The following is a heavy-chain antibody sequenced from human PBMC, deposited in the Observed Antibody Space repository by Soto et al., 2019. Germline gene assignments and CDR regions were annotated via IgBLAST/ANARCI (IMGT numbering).Heavy chain of an antibody. Sequence: GGSLRLSCAASGFMFSAYTMSWVRQAPGKGLEWLSSITSNSDHIDYADSVRGRFTVSRDNARESLYLQMDSLGAEDTGVYYCATPYYYNHWGPGTLVTVSS. CDR1: GFMFSAYT. V-gene: IGHV3-21*01. CDR2: ITSNSDHI. J-gene: IGHJ4*02. CDR3: ATPYYYNH.